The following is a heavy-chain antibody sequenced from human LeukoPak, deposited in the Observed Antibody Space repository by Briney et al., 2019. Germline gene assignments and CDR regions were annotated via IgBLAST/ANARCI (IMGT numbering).Heavy chain of an antibody. Sequence: PGGSLRLSCAASGFTVSRYDMHWVRQATGKGLEWVSSFGIVGDTYYPGSVKGRFTMSRENASNTVHLQMNSLRDGDTAVYYCVRDHYGVDVWGQGTTVTVSS. CDR1: GFTVSRYD. D-gene: IGHD3-10*01. CDR3: VRDHYGVDV. CDR2: FGIVGDT. V-gene: IGHV3-13*01. J-gene: IGHJ6*02.